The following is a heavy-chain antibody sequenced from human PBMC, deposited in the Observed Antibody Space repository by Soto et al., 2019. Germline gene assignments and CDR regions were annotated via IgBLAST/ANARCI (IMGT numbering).Heavy chain of an antibody. CDR1: GGSVSSGSYY. J-gene: IGHJ4*02. Sequence: PSETLSLTCTVSGGSVSSGSYYWSWIRQPPGKGLEWIGYIYYSGSTNYNPSLKSRVTISVDTSKNQFSLKLSSVTAADTAVYYCARHRYDFWSGPGSIFDYWGQGTLVTVSS. D-gene: IGHD3-3*01. CDR3: ARHRYDFWSGPGSIFDY. V-gene: IGHV4-61*01. CDR2: IYYSGST.